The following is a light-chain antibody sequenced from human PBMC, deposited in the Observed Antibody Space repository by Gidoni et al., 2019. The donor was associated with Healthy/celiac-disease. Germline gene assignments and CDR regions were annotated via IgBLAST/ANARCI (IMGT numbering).Light chain of an antibody. CDR1: QSLNSD. J-gene: IGKJ5*01. V-gene: IGKV3-15*01. Sequence: IVMTQSPATLPVSPGERATISCRASQSLNSDLDWYQQKPGQAPRLLIYGASTRATGIPARFSGSGYGTDFTLTISSLQSEDFAVYYCQQYDNWPFTFXQXTKLEIK. CDR3: QQYDNWPFT. CDR2: GAS.